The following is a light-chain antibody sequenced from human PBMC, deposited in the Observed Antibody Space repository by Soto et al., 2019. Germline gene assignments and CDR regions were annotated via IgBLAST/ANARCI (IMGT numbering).Light chain of an antibody. Sequence: EIVLTQSPGTLSLSPGERATLSCRASQSVSSSYLAWYQQKPGQAPRLLIYGASSRATGIPDRFSGSGSGTDFTLTIRRLEPEDYVVYYCQQYGSSPLTLGGGTEEEIK. CDR2: GAS. CDR1: QSVSSSY. V-gene: IGKV3-20*01. J-gene: IGKJ4*01. CDR3: QQYGSSPLT.